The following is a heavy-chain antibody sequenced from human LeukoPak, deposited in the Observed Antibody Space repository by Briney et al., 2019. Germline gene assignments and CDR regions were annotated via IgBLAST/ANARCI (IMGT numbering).Heavy chain of an antibody. V-gene: IGHV3-33*01. CDR2: IWYDGSNK. J-gene: IGHJ6*03. D-gene: IGHD3-3*01. CDR1: GFTFSSYG. Sequence: PGGSLGLSCAASGFTFSSYGMHWVRQAPGKGLEWVAVIWYDGSNKYYADAVKGRFTISRDNSKNTLYLQMNSLRAEDTAVYYCARGSVLYYMDVWGKGTTVTVSS. CDR3: ARGSVLYYMDV.